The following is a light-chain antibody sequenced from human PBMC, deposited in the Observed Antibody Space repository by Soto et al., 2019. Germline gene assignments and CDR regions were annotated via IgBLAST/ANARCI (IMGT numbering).Light chain of an antibody. J-gene: IGLJ1*01. Sequence: QSVLTQPPSASGSPGQSVTISCTGTSSDVGGYNYVSWYQQHPGTAPKLMIYEVSKRPSGVPDRFSGSKSGNTASLTVSGLQAEDDADYYCTSYAGSNNVFGTGTKVTVL. CDR1: SSDVGGYNY. CDR3: TSYAGSNNV. V-gene: IGLV2-8*01. CDR2: EVS.